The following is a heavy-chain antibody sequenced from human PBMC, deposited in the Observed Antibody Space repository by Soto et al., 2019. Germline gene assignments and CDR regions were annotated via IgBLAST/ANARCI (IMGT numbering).Heavy chain of an antibody. CDR3: ATLAATGSYYYFDY. Sequence: ASVKVSCKTSGYSFTGYYMHWVRQAPGQGLEWMGWINPNSGDTNSAQKFQGRVTLTRDTSFSTASMELDRLTSDDTAVYYCATLAATGSYYYFDYWGQGTLVTVSS. V-gene: IGHV1-2*02. D-gene: IGHD6-13*01. CDR1: GYSFTGYY. CDR2: INPNSGDT. J-gene: IGHJ4*02.